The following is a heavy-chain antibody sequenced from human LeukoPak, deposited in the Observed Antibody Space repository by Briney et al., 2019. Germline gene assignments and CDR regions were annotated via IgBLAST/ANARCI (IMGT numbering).Heavy chain of an antibody. CDR3: ARSSSGYNYRYNYGMDV. Sequence: AASVKVSCKASGYTFTNYGLFWVRQAPGQGFEWMGWISANTGNTKALQRFKGRVTMTTDTATSTAYMELRSLTSVDTAVYYCARSSSGYNYRYNYGMDVWGQGTTVIVSS. J-gene: IGHJ6*02. D-gene: IGHD5-12*01. CDR1: GYTFTNYG. CDR2: ISANTGNT. V-gene: IGHV1-18*01.